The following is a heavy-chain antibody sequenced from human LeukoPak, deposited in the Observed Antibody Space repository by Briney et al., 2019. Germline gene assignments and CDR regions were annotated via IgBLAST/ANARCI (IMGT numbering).Heavy chain of an antibody. D-gene: IGHD3-10*01. CDR1: GFTFDSYA. CDR3: AKDQGGLWFGELSRNWFDP. V-gene: IGHV3-23*01. CDR2: ISGSGGST. J-gene: IGHJ5*02. Sequence: GGSLRLSCAASGFTFDSYAMRWVRQAPGKGLEWVSSISGSGGSTYYVDFVKGRFTISRDNSKNTLYLQMNSLRAEDTAVYYCAKDQGGLWFGELSRNWFDPWGQGTLVTVSS.